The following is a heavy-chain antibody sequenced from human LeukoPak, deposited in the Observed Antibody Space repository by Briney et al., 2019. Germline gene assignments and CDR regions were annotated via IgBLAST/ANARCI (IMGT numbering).Heavy chain of an antibody. CDR3: ARDPEPWGGMDV. V-gene: IGHV3-21*01. Sequence: GGSLRLSCAASGFTFSSYSMNWARQAPGKGREGVSSISSSSSYIYYADSVKGRFTISRDNAKNSLYLQMNSLRAEDTAVYYCARDPEPWGGMDVWGQGTTVTVSS. CDR1: GFTFSSYS. CDR2: ISSSSSYI. J-gene: IGHJ6*02. D-gene: IGHD3-16*01.